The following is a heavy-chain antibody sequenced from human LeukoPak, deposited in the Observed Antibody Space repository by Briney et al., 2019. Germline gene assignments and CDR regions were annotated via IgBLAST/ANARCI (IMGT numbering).Heavy chain of an antibody. CDR2: ISGSGVST. CDR1: GFRFSSYA. J-gene: IGHJ6*02. D-gene: IGHD3-10*01. Sequence: GGSLRLSCAASGFRFSSYAMSWVRQAPGKGLEWVSAISGSGVSTYYADSVKGRFTITRDNSKNTLYLQMNSLRAEDSAVYYCARERFGMVRGVLLYYGMDVWGQGTTVTVSS. V-gene: IGHV3-23*01. CDR3: ARERFGMVRGVLLYYGMDV.